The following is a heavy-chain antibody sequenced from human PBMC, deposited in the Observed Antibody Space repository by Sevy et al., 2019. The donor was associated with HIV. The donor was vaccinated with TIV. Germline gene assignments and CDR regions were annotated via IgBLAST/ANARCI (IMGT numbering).Heavy chain of an antibody. J-gene: IGHJ6*02. CDR3: ARDVGIAAAGYTKKGGMDV. D-gene: IGHD6-13*01. CDR1: GFTFSDYY. CDR2: ISSSGSTI. Sequence: GGSLRLSCAASGFTFSDYYMSWIRQAPGKGLEWVSYISSSGSTIYYADSVKGRFTISRDNAKNSLYEQMNSLRAEDTAVYYCARDVGIAAAGYTKKGGMDVWGQGTTVTVSS. V-gene: IGHV3-11*01.